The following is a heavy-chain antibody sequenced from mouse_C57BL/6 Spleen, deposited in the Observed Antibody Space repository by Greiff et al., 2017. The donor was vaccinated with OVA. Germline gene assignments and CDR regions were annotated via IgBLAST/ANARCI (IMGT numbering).Heavy chain of an antibody. CDR3: GRGGRYWDEDFEV. V-gene: IGHV1-77*01. D-gene: IGHD4-1*01. J-gene: IGHJ1*03. CDR2: IGPGSGST. Sequence: QVQLQQSGAELVKPGASVKISCKASGYTFTDYYINWVKQRPGQGLEWIGKIGPGSGSTYYNEKFKGKATLTADKSSSTADMQLSSLTSEDAAVYVCGRGGRYWDEDFEVWGTGTTVTVSS. CDR1: GYTFTDYY.